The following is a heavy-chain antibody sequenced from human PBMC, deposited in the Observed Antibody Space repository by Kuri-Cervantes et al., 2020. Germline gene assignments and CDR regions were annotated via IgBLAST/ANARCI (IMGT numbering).Heavy chain of an antibody. CDR2: IIPILGIA. J-gene: IGHJ6*02. CDR3: ARDFTSRIGYSSSWYRTYYYYGMDV. Sequence: SVKVSCKASGYTFTSYGISWVRQAPGQGLEWMGRIIPILGIANYAQKFQGRVTITADKSTSTAYMELSSLRSEDTAVYYCARDFTSRIGYSSSWYRTYYYYGMDVWGQGTTVTVSS. V-gene: IGHV1-69*04. D-gene: IGHD6-13*01. CDR1: GYTFTSYG.